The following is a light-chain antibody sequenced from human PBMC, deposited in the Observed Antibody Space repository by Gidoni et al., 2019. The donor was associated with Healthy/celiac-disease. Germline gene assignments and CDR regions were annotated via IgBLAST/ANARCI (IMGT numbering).Light chain of an antibody. CDR1: SSDVGGYNY. CDR3: SSYTSSSPRV. Sequence: QSALTQPASVSGSPGQSITISCTGTSSDVGGYNYVSWYQQHPGKAPKLMSYEVSNRPSGVSNRFSGSKSGNTASLTISGLQAEDEADYYCSSYTSSSPRVFGRGTKLTVL. V-gene: IGLV2-14*01. J-gene: IGLJ3*02. CDR2: EVS.